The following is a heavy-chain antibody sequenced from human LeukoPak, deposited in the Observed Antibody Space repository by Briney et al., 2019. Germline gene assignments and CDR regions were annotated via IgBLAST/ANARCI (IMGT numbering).Heavy chain of an antibody. CDR1: GGTFSSYA. V-gene: IGHV1-69*13. CDR3: ARDATVRGPYGGHHFYSYMDV. CDR2: IIPIFDTA. J-gene: IGHJ6*03. D-gene: IGHD3-10*01. Sequence: SVTVSCKTSGGTFSSYAISWVRQAPGQGLEWIGDIIPIFDTANYAQKFQGRVTITADESATTSYMELSSLRSEDTAVYYCARDATVRGPYGGHHFYSYMDVWGKGTTVTISS.